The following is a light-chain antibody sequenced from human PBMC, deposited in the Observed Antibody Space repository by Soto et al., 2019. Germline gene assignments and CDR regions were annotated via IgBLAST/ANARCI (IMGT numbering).Light chain of an antibody. CDR3: GSYTSSSTYV. Sequence: QSALTQPASVSASPGQSITISCTGTSSDVGGYNYVSWYQQHPGKPPKLMIYDVRNRPSGLSNRFSGSKSGNTASLTISGLQAEDEADCYCGSYTSSSTYVFGTGTKLTVL. CDR1: SSDVGGYNY. V-gene: IGLV2-14*01. J-gene: IGLJ1*01. CDR2: DVR.